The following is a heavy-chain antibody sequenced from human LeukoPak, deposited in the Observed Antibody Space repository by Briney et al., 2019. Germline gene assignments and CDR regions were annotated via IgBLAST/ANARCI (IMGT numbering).Heavy chain of an antibody. Sequence: PGGSLRLSCAASGFTFSSYAMSWVRQAPGKGLEWVSVISDSGASTYYADSVKGRFTISRDNSKNTLYLQMNSLRAEDTARYYCAKQKGYCSGGSCYYSDYWGQGTLVTVSS. CDR3: AKQKGYCSGGSCYYSDY. V-gene: IGHV3-23*01. D-gene: IGHD2-15*01. CDR2: ISDSGAST. J-gene: IGHJ4*02. CDR1: GFTFSSYA.